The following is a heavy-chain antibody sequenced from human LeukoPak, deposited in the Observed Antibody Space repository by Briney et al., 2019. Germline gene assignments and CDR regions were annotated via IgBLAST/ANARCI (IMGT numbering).Heavy chain of an antibody. CDR3: AREVITFGGVIVNYFDY. Sequence: SETLSLTCSVSGGSITSSSYYWGWIRQPPEKGLEWIGSIYYTGGTYYSPSLKSRVTISVDTSKNQFSLKLSSVTAADTAVYYCAREVITFGGVIVNYFDYWGQGSLVTVSS. CDR2: IYYTGGT. V-gene: IGHV4-39*02. CDR1: GGSITSSSYY. D-gene: IGHD3-16*02. J-gene: IGHJ4*02.